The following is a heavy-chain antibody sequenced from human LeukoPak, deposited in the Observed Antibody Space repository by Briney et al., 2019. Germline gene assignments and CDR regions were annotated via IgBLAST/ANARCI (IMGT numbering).Heavy chain of an antibody. Sequence: SETLSLTCTVSGGSIGGYYWSWIRQPPGKGLEWIGYIHYSGITDYDPSLKSRVTMSVDTSKNQFSLKLSSVTAADTAVYYCARMGAIAGASANVDYWGQGTLVTVSS. D-gene: IGHD4/OR15-4a*01. V-gene: IGHV4-59*01. CDR3: ARMGAIAGASANVDY. CDR2: IHYSGIT. J-gene: IGHJ4*02. CDR1: GGSIGGYY.